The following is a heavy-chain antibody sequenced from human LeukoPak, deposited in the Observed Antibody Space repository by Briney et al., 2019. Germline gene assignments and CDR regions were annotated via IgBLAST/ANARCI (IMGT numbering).Heavy chain of an antibody. D-gene: IGHD5-12*01. Sequence: GGSLRLSCAASGFTLSSYAMHWVRQAPGKGLEWVAVISYDGSNKYYADSVKGRFTISRDNSKNTLYLQMNSLRAEDTAVYYCARDREATGDAFDVWGQGTMVTVSS. V-gene: IGHV3-30-3*01. J-gene: IGHJ3*01. CDR3: ARDREATGDAFDV. CDR2: ISYDGSNK. CDR1: GFTLSSYA.